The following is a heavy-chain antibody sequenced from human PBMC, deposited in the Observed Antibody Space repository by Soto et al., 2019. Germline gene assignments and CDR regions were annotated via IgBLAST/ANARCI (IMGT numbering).Heavy chain of an antibody. CDR1: GFTFSSYW. Sequence: GESLKISCAASGFTFSSYWMSWVRQAPGKGLEWVANIKQDGSEKYYVDSVKGRFTISRDNAKNSLYLQMNSLRAEDTAVYYCARGRYCSGGSCYFGAFDYWGQGTLVTVSS. J-gene: IGHJ4*02. CDR2: IKQDGSEK. D-gene: IGHD2-15*01. V-gene: IGHV3-7*01. CDR3: ARGRYCSGGSCYFGAFDY.